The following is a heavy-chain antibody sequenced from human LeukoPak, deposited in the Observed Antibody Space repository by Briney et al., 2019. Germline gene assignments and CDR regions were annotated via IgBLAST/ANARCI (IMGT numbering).Heavy chain of an antibody. CDR2: ICPDGTGI. V-gene: IGHV3-74*01. Sequence: GRSLRLSCAASGFTFSSYAMHWVRQAPGKGPMWVSRICPDGTGISYADSVKARFTTSRDNAKNTVYLQMNGLREEDTAVYYCVRDFRSADYWGQGTLVTVSS. J-gene: IGHJ4*02. CDR3: VRDFRSADY. CDR1: GFTFSSYA.